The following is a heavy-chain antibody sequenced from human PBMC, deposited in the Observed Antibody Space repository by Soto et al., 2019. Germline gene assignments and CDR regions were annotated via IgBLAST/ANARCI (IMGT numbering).Heavy chain of an antibody. Sequence: XSVKVSCKASVYTFTSYGISWVRQAPGQGLEWMGWISAYNGNTNYAQKLQGRVTMTTDTSTSTAYMELRSLRSDDTAVYYCARDVRPRYYFDYWGQGTLVTVSS. V-gene: IGHV1-18*04. CDR3: ARDVRPRYYFDY. CDR1: VYTFTSYG. D-gene: IGHD3-10*01. J-gene: IGHJ4*02. CDR2: ISAYNGNT.